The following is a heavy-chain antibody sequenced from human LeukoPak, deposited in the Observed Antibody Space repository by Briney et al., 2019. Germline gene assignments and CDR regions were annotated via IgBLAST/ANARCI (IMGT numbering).Heavy chain of an antibody. CDR3: ARMTTGHDY. Sequence: PSETLSLTCGVSGTSCSSYYWSWIRQTPGKGLEWIGEVNHSGYTNMNPSLKSRVTISVDTSKNQFSLMLTSVTAADTAVYFCARMTTGHDYWGQGTLVTVSS. CDR2: VNHSGYT. V-gene: IGHV4-34*01. J-gene: IGHJ4*02. CDR1: GTSCSSYY. D-gene: IGHD4-17*01.